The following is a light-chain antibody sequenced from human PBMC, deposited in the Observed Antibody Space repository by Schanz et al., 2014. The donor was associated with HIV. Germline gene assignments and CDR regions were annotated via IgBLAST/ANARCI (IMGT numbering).Light chain of an antibody. V-gene: IGKV1-6*01. CDR3: QQSYSTPLT. Sequence: AIQMTQSPTSLSASAGDRVTLTCRASEGIENDLAWYQQRPGRAPKLLIFSASTGQNGVPSRFSGSRSGRDFTLTITGLQPEDFATYYCQQSYSTPLTFGGGTKVEIK. CDR1: EGIEND. CDR2: SAS. J-gene: IGKJ4*01.